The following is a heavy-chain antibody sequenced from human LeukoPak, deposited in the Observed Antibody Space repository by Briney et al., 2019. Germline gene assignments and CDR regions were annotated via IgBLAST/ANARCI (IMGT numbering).Heavy chain of an antibody. CDR1: GGTFSSYA. J-gene: IGHJ5*02. CDR2: IIPIFGTA. V-gene: IGHV1-69*05. Sequence: ASVKVSCKASGGTFSSYAISWVRQAPGQGLEWMGGIIPIFGTANYAQKFQGRVTITTDESTSTAYMELSSLRSEDTAVYYCARSPYCGGDCYQGGFDPWGQGTLVTVSS. CDR3: ARSPYCGGDCYQGGFDP. D-gene: IGHD2-21*02.